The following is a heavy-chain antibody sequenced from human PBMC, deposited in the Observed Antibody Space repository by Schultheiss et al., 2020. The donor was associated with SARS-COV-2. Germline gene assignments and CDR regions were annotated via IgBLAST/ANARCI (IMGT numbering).Heavy chain of an antibody. V-gene: IGHV1-8*01. CDR2: MNPNSGHS. CDR3: ARGLAPDY. CDR1: GYTFTSYD. J-gene: IGHJ4*02. Sequence: ASVKVSCKTSGYTFTSYDINWVRQATGQGLEWMGWMNPNSGHSGFAQKLQGRVTMTRNTSISTAYMELSSLRSEDTAVYYCARGLAPDYWGQGTLVTVSS.